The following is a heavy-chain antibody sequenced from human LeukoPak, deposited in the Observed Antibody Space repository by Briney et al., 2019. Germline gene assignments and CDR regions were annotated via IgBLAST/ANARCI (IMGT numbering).Heavy chain of an antibody. V-gene: IGHV3-33*07. CDR2: IWHDGSGK. CDR1: GLTLSSYG. Sequence: GGSLRLSCAASGLTLSSYGMYWVRQAPGKGLEWVAVIWHDGSGKYYADSVKGRFTISRDNSKNTLYLQLNSLRAEDTAVYYCARGDSSHSSGPFDYWGQGTLVTVSS. J-gene: IGHJ4*02. D-gene: IGHD3-22*01. CDR3: ARGDSSHSSGPFDY.